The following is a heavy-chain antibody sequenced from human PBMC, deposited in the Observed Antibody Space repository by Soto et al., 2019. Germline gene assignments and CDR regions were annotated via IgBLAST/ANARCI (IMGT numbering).Heavy chain of an antibody. D-gene: IGHD3-9*01. CDR3: ARDGYDILTGYYRAYYFDY. CDR1: GFTFSSYS. Sequence: EVQLVESGGGLVKPGGSLRLSCAASGFTFSSYSMNWVRQAPGKGLEWVSSISSSSSYIYYADSVKGRFTISRDNPKNSLYLQMNSLRAEDTAVYYCARDGYDILTGYYRAYYFDYWGQGTLVTVSS. CDR2: ISSSSSYI. V-gene: IGHV3-21*01. J-gene: IGHJ4*02.